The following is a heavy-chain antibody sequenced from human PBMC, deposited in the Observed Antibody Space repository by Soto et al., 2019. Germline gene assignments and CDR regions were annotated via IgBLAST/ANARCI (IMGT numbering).Heavy chain of an antibody. Sequence: SETLSLTCTVSGGSIGGYYWSWIRQSPGKGLEWIGYIYYGGSTNHNPSLNSRVTMSVDTSKNQFSLRLRSVTAADTAVYYCARSGNSNGLVFDYWGQGTLVTVSS. CDR3: ARSGNSNGLVFDY. V-gene: IGHV4-59*01. J-gene: IGHJ4*02. CDR2: IYYGGST. CDR1: GGSIGGYY. D-gene: IGHD5-18*01.